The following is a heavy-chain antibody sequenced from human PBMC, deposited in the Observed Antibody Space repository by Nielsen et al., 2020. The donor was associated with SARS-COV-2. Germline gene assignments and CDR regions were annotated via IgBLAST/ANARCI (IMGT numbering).Heavy chain of an antibody. J-gene: IGHJ3*02. D-gene: IGHD5-24*01. CDR1: GFTFDDYA. CDR2: ISWNSGSI. V-gene: IGHV3-9*01. Sequence: SLKLSCAASGFTFDDYAMHWVRQAPGKGLEWVSGISWNSGSIGYADSVKGRFTISRDNAKNSLYLQMNSLIAEDTALYYCAKDRRDGYNYGAFDIWGQGTMVTVSS. CDR3: AKDRRDGYNYGAFDI.